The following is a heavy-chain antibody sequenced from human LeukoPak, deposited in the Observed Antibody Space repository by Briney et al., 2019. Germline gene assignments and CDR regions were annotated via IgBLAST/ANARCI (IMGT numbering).Heavy chain of an antibody. CDR2: VTTSGGGI. V-gene: IGHV3-23*01. J-gene: IGHJ4*02. Sequence: GGSLRLSCEASGFTFRSYALSWVRQAPGKGLEWVSTVTTSGGGIFYADSVKGRFTISRDNSKSTLYLQMNSLRAADTALYYCAKGDQALLYGRSFDYWGQGTLVTVSS. D-gene: IGHD3-3*01. CDR3: AKGDQALLYGRSFDY. CDR1: GFTFRSYA.